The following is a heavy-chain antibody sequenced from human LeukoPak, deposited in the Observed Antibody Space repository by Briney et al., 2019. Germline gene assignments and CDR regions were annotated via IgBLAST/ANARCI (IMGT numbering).Heavy chain of an antibody. D-gene: IGHD2-15*01. CDR1: GFTFSSYA. CDR2: ISYDGSNK. Sequence: GGSLRLSCAASGFTFSSYAMHWVRQAPGKGLEWVAVISYDGSNKYYADSVKGRFTISRDNSKNTLYLQMNSLRAEDTAVYYCARDTSSSCYYFDYWGQGTLVTVSS. V-gene: IGHV3-30*04. CDR3: ARDTSSSCYYFDY. J-gene: IGHJ4*02.